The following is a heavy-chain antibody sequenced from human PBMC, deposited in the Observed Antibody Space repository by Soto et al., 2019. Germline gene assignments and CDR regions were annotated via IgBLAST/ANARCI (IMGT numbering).Heavy chain of an antibody. CDR1: GYTFTSYD. CDR2: MNPNSGNT. CDR3: AREKTDYGMDV. Sequence: QVQLVQSGAEAKKPGASVKVSCKGSGYTFTSYDINWVRQAAGQGLEWMGWMNPNSGNTGYAQKFQGRVTMTRNTTTSTAYMELSSLRSEDTAVYYCAREKTDYGMDVWGQGTTVTVSS. V-gene: IGHV1-8*01. J-gene: IGHJ6*02.